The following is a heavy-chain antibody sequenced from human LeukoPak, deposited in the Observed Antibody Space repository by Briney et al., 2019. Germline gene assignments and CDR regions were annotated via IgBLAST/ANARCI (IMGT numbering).Heavy chain of an antibody. CDR1: GFTFSSYS. Sequence: GGSLRLSCAASGFTFSSYSTNWVRQAPGKGLEWASYISSSGSTIYYADSVKGRFTISRDNAKNSLYLQMNSLRAEDTAVYYCARDPGSGSYYLGWFDPWGQGTLVTVSS. J-gene: IGHJ5*02. V-gene: IGHV3-48*04. CDR2: ISSSGSTI. D-gene: IGHD3-10*01. CDR3: ARDPGSGSYYLGWFDP.